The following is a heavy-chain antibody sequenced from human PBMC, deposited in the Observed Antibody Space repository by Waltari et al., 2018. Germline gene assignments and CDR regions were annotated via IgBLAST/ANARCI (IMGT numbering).Heavy chain of an antibody. CDR1: GYTFTSYY. J-gene: IGHJ4*02. CDR2: SNPSGGSR. D-gene: IGHD1-26*01. V-gene: IGHV1-46*01. CDR3: ARVWAYEGSYYGSRFDY. Sequence: QVQLVQSGAEVKKPGASVKVSCKASGYTFTSYYMHWVRQAPGQGLEWMGISNPSGGSRSYAQKFQGRVTMSRDTSTSTVYMELSSLRSEDTAVYYCARVWAYEGSYYGSRFDYWGQGTLVTVSS.